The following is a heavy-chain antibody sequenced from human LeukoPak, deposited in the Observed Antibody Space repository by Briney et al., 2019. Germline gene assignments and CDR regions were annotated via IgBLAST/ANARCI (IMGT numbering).Heavy chain of an antibody. CDR1: GFTFSRYD. CDR2: ISSTGNYI. CDR3: ARDRGGRGLDY. Sequence: GGSLRLSCAASGFTFSRYDLSWVRQAPGKGLEWVSSISSTGNYIYYTESMKGRFTISRDNAKNSLFLQMNSLRAEDTAVYYCARDRGGRGLDYWGQGTLVTVSS. D-gene: IGHD4-23*01. V-gene: IGHV3-21*06. J-gene: IGHJ4*02.